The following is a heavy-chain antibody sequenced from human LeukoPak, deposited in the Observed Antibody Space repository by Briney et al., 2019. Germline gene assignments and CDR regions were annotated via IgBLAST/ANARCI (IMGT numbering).Heavy chain of an antibody. D-gene: IGHD2-2*01. CDR2: INLYDRNT. V-gene: IGHV1-18*01. Sequence: ASVKVSCKASGYTFSNYGLSWVRQAPGQGLEWMGWINLYDRNTDYTQKFQGRVTMTTDTSTSTAYMELRSLRSDDTAVYFCAKVIPASLSYYFYGMDVWGQGTTVTVSS. CDR1: GYTFSNYG. J-gene: IGHJ6*02. CDR3: AKVIPASLSYYFYGMDV.